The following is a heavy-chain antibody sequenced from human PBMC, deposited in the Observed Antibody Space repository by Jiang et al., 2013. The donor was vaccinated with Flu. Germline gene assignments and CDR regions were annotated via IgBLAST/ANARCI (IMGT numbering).Heavy chain of an antibody. CDR2: IIPIFGTA. D-gene: IGHD2-21*02. J-gene: IGHJ3*02. CDR3: ARDTGDAYCGGDCPDDDAFDI. Sequence: SGAEVKKPGSSVKVSCKASGGTFSSYAISWVRQAPGQGLEWMGGIIPIFGTANYAQKFQGRVTITADESTSTAYMELSSLRSEDTAVYYCARDTGDAYCGGDCPDDDAFDIWGQGTMVTVSS. V-gene: IGHV1-69*01. CDR1: GGTFSSYA.